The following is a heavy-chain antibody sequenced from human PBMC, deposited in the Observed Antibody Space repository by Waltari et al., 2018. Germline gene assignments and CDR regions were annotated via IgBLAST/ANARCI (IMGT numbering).Heavy chain of an antibody. CDR1: GNSLTELS. V-gene: IGHV1-24*01. Sequence: QAKLVQSGAEVKKPAASEKVSCKVSGNSLTELSMHLVRPAPGKGLEWMGGVDPEDGETIYAQKFQGRVTMTEDTSTDTAYMELSSLRSEDTAVYYCATTTPIAARPAFDYWGQGTLVTVSS. J-gene: IGHJ4*02. CDR3: ATTTPIAARPAFDY. CDR2: VDPEDGET. D-gene: IGHD6-6*01.